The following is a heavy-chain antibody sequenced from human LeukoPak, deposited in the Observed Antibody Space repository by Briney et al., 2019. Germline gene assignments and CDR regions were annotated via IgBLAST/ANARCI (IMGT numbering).Heavy chain of an antibody. V-gene: IGHV1-8*01. CDR1: GYTSTSYD. J-gene: IGHJ5*02. Sequence: GASVKVSCKASGYTSTSYDINWVRQATGQGLEWMGWMNPNSGNTGYAQKFQGRVTMTRNTSISTAYMELSSLRSDDTAVYYCARAGAHYYDSSGYYKLYNWFDPWGQGTLVTVSS. D-gene: IGHD3-22*01. CDR3: ARAGAHYYDSSGYYKLYNWFDP. CDR2: MNPNSGNT.